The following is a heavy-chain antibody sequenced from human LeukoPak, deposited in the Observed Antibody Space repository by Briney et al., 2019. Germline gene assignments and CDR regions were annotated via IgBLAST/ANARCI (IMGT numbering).Heavy chain of an antibody. J-gene: IGHJ6*03. Sequence: SETLSLTCTVSGGPIYSYYWSWIRQTAGKGLEWIGRLYPGVSTDYNPSLKSRVTMSVDTSKNQFVLKLGAVTAADTAVYYCARLKFYDSTGYTPGHYMDVWAKGPRSPSP. CDR1: GGPIYSYY. CDR2: LYPGVST. CDR3: ARLKFYDSTGYTPGHYMDV. V-gene: IGHV4-4*07. D-gene: IGHD3-22*01.